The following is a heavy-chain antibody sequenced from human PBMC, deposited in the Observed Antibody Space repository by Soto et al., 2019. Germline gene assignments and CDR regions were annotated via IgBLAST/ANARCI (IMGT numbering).Heavy chain of an antibody. V-gene: IGHV3-21*06. J-gene: IGHJ4*02. CDR1: GFNFGNYA. CDR2: IGGGGNT. Sequence: SLRLSCAASGFNFGNYAISWVRQAPGKGPEWVSSIGGGGNTYYSDSVKGRFTVSRDDAKNSLYLHMNSLRVADTAVYYCVREGSAWSRGYWGQGTLVTVSS. CDR3: VREGSAWSRGY. D-gene: IGHD6-19*01.